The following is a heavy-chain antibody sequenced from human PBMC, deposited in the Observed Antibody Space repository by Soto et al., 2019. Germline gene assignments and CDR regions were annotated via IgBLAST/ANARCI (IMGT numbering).Heavy chain of an antibody. CDR3: ARPVSIVLVPALIDY. CDR2: ISYDGSNK. J-gene: IGHJ4*02. Sequence: QVQLVESGGGVVQPGRSLRLSCAASGFTFSSYAIHWVRQAPGKGLEWVAVISYDGSNKYYADSVKGRFTISRDNSKNTLYLKMNSLRAEDTAVYYCARPVSIVLVPALIDYWGQGTLVTVSS. V-gene: IGHV3-30-3*01. CDR1: GFTFSSYA. D-gene: IGHD2-2*01.